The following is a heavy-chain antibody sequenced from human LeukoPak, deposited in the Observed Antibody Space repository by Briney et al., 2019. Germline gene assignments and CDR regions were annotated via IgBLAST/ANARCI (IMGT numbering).Heavy chain of an antibody. CDR1: GSSISGYY. J-gene: IGHJ3*02. D-gene: IGHD3-22*01. Sequence: SQTLSLTCTVSGSSISGYYWSWIRQSPGKGRVWIGYMYYSGSTNYNPSLKSRVTISIDMSKKQCSLTLSSVTAADTALYYCARHFTYYYDSSGYPRDAFDIWGQGTMVTVSS. CDR3: ARHFTYYYDSSGYPRDAFDI. V-gene: IGHV4-59*08. CDR2: MYYSGST.